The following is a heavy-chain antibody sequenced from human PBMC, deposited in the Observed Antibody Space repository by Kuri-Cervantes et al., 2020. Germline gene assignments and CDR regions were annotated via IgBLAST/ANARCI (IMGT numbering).Heavy chain of an antibody. D-gene: IGHD2-15*01. J-gene: IGHJ4*02. Sequence: ETLSLTCAASGFTFSTYWMIWVRQAPGKGPEWVANIKQDESEKYPVDSVRGRFAISRDNAKNSLYLQMNSLRAEDTAVYYCARARGYCSGGSCFPPDYWGQGTLVTVSS. CDR1: GFTFSTYW. CDR3: ARARGYCSGGSCFPPDY. CDR2: IKQDESEK. V-gene: IGHV3-7*01.